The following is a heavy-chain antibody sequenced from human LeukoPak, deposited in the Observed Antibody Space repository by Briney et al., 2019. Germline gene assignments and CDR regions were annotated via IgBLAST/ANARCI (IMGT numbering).Heavy chain of an antibody. Sequence: GGSLRLSCAASGFTFNNYWMHWVRQAPGKGLVWVSRINSDGSSTSYADSVKGRFTISRDNAKNTLYLQMNSLRAEDTAVYYCTRTLHDYGDFGLGCWGQGTLVTVSS. CDR2: INSDGSST. CDR3: TRTLHDYGDFGLGC. CDR1: GFTFNNYW. D-gene: IGHD4-17*01. V-gene: IGHV3-74*01. J-gene: IGHJ4*02.